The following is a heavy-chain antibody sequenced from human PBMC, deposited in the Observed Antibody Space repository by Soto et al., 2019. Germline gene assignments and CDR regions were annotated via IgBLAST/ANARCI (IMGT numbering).Heavy chain of an antibody. J-gene: IGHJ4*02. D-gene: IGHD1-26*01. CDR3: ARPGFYSGSDPTPKYYFDY. CDR1: GYTFTSYA. Sequence: ASVKVSCKASGYTFTSYAMHWVRQAPGQRLEWMGWINAGNGNTKYSQKFQGRVTITRDTSASTAYMELSSLRSEDTAVYYCARPGFYSGSDPTPKYYFDYWGQGTLVTVSS. V-gene: IGHV1-3*01. CDR2: INAGNGNT.